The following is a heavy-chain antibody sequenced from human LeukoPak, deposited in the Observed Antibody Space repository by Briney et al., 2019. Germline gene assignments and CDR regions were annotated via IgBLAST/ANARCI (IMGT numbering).Heavy chain of an antibody. Sequence: ASVKVSCKASGYTFTSYYMHWVRQAPGQGLEWMGWISAHKGDTEYAQKFQGRVTMTRDTSTSTAYMELQSLTSDDTAVYYCARADIIVVAGATPVGSGFEYWGQGALITVS. J-gene: IGHJ4*02. D-gene: IGHD2-15*01. V-gene: IGHV1-18*04. CDR3: ARADIIVVAGATPVGSGFEY. CDR2: ISAHKGDT. CDR1: GYTFTSYY.